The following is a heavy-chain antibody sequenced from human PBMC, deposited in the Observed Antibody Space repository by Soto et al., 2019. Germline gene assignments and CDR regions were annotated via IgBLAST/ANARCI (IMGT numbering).Heavy chain of an antibody. CDR3: AKDTIAGAPTFDY. Sequence: GGSLRLSCAASGFTFSSYGMHWVRQAPGKGLEWVAVISYDGSNKYYADSVKGRFTISRDNSKNTLYLQMNSLRAEDTAVYYCAKDTIAGAPTFDYGGQGTLVTAPS. D-gene: IGHD6-19*01. J-gene: IGHJ4*02. V-gene: IGHV3-30*18. CDR2: ISYDGSNK. CDR1: GFTFSSYG.